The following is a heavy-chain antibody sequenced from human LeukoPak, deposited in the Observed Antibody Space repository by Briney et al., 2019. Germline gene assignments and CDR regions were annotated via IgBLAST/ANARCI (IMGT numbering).Heavy chain of an antibody. D-gene: IGHD2-2*01. CDR2: IIPIFGTA. Sequence: SVTVSCMVSGYTFTGYYMHWVRQAPGQGLEWMGGIIPIFGTANYAQKIQGRVTITTDEYTSTACMELSSLTSEDTAVYYCAIGYCSSTSCPGDDYWGQGTLVTVSS. CDR3: AIGYCSSTSCPGDDY. CDR1: GYTFTGYY. J-gene: IGHJ4*02. V-gene: IGHV1-69*05.